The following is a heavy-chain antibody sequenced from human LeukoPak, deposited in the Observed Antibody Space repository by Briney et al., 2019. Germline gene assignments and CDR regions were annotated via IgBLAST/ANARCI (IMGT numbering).Heavy chain of an antibody. CDR2: IIPILGIA. D-gene: IGHD2-21*02. CDR3: ARDPCGGDCYLNWFDP. J-gene: IGHJ5*02. V-gene: IGHV1-69*04. Sequence: GASVKVSCKAAGGTFSSYTISWVRQAPGQGLEWMGRIIPILGIANYAQKFQCRVTITADKSTSTAYMELSSLSSKDTAVYYCARDPCGGDCYLNWFDPWGQGTLVTVSS. CDR1: GGTFSSYT.